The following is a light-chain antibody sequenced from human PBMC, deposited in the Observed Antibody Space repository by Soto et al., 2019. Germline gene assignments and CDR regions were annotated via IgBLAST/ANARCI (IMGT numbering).Light chain of an antibody. J-gene: IGKJ1*01. CDR1: QSVSSR. Sequence: EIVLTQSPGTLSLSPGERATLSCRASQSVSSRLAWYQHKPGQAPRLLIYGASTRATGIPARFSGSGSGTDFTLTISRLEPEDFAVYYCQQYGSSGTFGQGTKVDI. V-gene: IGKV3-20*01. CDR2: GAS. CDR3: QQYGSSGT.